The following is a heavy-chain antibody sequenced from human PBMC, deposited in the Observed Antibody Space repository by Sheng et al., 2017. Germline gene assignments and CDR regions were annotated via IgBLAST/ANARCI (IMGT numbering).Heavy chain of an antibody. J-gene: IGHJ2*01. D-gene: IGHD6-13*01. V-gene: IGHV1-69*01. CDR2: IIPIFGTA. CDR3: ASGEFSYSSSWYSWYFDL. Sequence: QVQLVQSGAEVKKPGSSVKVSCKASGGTFSSYAISWVRQAPGQGLEWMGGIIPIFGTANYAQKFQGRVTITADESTSTAYMELSSLRSEDTAVYYCASGEFSYSSSWYSWYFDLWGRGTLVTVSS. CDR1: GGTFSSYA.